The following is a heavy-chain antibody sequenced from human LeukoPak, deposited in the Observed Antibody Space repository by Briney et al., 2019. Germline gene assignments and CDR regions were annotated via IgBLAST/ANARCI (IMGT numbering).Heavy chain of an antibody. Sequence: SETLSLTCTVSGGSISSYYWSWIRQPAGKGLEWIGYIFYSGNTYYNPSLKSRVTISADSSKNQFSLKVNSVTAADTAVYYCARVIFSGTDTVIATAYFDNWGQGTLVTVSS. CDR1: GGSISSYY. D-gene: IGHD3-10*01. CDR3: ARVIFSGTDTVIATAYFDN. V-gene: IGHV4-59*06. CDR2: IFYSGNT. J-gene: IGHJ4*02.